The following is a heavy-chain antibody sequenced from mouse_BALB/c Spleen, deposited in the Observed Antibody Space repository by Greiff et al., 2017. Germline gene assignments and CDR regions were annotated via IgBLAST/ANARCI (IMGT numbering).Heavy chain of an antibody. J-gene: IGHJ4*01. D-gene: IGHD1-1*01. CDR3: ARCTTVVARDAMDY. CDR1: GFNIKDYY. V-gene: IGHV14-1*02. Sequence: VQLKESGAELVRPGALVKLSCKASGFNIKDYYMHWVKQRPEQGLEWIGWIDPENGNTIYDPKFQGKASITADTSSNTAYLQLSSLTSEDTAVYYCARCTTVVARDAMDYWGQGTSVTVSS. CDR2: IDPENGNT.